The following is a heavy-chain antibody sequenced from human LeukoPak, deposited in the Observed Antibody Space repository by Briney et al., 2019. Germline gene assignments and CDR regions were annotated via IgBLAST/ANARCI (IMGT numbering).Heavy chain of an antibody. CDR2: IYYSGST. CDR3: ARTEFGELSPIDY. D-gene: IGHD3-10*01. Sequence: SQTLSLTCTVSGGSISSGGYYWSWIRQHPGKGLEWIGYIYYSGSTYYNPSLKSRVTISVDTSKNQFSLKLSSVTAADTAVYYCARTEFGELSPIDYWGQGTLVTVSS. J-gene: IGHJ4*02. V-gene: IGHV4-30-4*08. CDR1: GGSISSGGYY.